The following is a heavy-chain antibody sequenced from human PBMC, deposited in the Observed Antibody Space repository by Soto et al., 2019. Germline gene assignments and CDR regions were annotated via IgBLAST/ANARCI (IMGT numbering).Heavy chain of an antibody. Sequence: GGSLRLSCAASGFTFSSYAMHWVRQAPGKGLEWVAVISYDGSNKYYADSVKGRFTISRDNSKNTLYLQMNSLRAEDTAVYYCARAYDSSGYHDAFDIWGQGTMVTGSS. CDR1: GFTFSSYA. D-gene: IGHD3-22*01. CDR3: ARAYDSSGYHDAFDI. J-gene: IGHJ3*02. CDR2: ISYDGSNK. V-gene: IGHV3-30-3*01.